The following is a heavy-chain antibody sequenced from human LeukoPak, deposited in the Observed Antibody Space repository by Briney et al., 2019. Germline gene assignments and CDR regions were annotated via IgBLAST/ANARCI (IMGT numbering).Heavy chain of an antibody. CDR2: ISYDGSNK. CDR1: GFTFSSYA. CDR3: ARDSITGDNSLDF. D-gene: IGHD7-27*01. V-gene: IGHV3-30*07. J-gene: IGHJ4*02. Sequence: GGSLRLSCAASGFTFSSYAMHWVRQAPGKGLEWVAVISYDGSNKYYADSVKGRFTISRDNSKNTLYLQMNSLRAEDTAVYYCARDSITGDNSLDFWGRGTLVTVSS.